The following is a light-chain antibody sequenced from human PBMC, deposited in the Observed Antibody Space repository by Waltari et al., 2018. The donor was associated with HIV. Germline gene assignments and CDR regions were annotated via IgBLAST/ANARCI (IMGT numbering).Light chain of an antibody. Sequence: FSQSPSFLSASVGYRVSITCRASQAINNYFDCYQQKPGKAPKLLINLAYAVQSVVASRFSGSGSGTEFTLTIRSLQPEDLAPYFCPQADFYPVTFGGGTKVEIK. J-gene: IGKJ4*01. V-gene: IGKV1-9*01. CDR3: PQADFYPVT. CDR1: QAINNY. CDR2: LAY.